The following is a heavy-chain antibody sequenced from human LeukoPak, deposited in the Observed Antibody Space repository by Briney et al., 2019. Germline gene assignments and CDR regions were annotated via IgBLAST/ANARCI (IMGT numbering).Heavy chain of an antibody. D-gene: IGHD1-26*01. CDR2: INGDGYST. V-gene: IGHV3-74*01. CDR1: GFTFSSYW. J-gene: IGHJ4*02. CDR3: ARGIVGARDFDY. Sequence: PGGSLRLSCAASGFTFSSYWMYWVRQAPGKGLVWVSRINGDGYSTSYADSVKGRFTISSDNAKNTLYLQMNTLRDEDTAVYSCARGIVGARDFDYWGQGTLVTVSS.